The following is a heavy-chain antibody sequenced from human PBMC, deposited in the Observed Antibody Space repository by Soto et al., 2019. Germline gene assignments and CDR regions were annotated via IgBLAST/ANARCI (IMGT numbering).Heavy chain of an antibody. J-gene: IGHJ6*02. CDR2: IIPIFGTA. V-gene: IGHV1-69*13. CDR1: GGTFSSYA. Sequence: ASVKVSCKASGGTFSSYAISWVRQAPGQGLEWMGGIIPIFGTANYAQKLQGRVTITADESTSTAYMELRSLRSDDTAVYYCARVVVPAARPYYYYGMDVWGQGTTVTVS. D-gene: IGHD2-2*02. CDR3: ARVVVPAARPYYYYGMDV.